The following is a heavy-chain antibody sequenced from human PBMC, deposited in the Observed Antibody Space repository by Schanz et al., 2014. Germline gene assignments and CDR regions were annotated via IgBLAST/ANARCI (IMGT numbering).Heavy chain of an antibody. V-gene: IGHV3-7*05. J-gene: IGHJ2*01. CDR1: GFTFSDYW. CDR2: IKKDGSEK. Sequence: VQLVDSGGGLVKPGGSLRLSCTASGFTFSDYWMSWVRQAPGKGPEWVANIKKDGSEKYYVDSGKGRFTMSRDNAKNSLFLQLNSLRADDTAVYYCARNRGSGGQNWYFDLWGQGTLLTVSS. CDR3: ARNRGSGGQNWYFDL. D-gene: IGHD1-26*01.